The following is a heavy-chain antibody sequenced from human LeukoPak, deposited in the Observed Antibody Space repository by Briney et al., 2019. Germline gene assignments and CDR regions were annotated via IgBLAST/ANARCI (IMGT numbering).Heavy chain of an antibody. CDR2: ISGSGGST. Sequence: GGSLRLSCAASGFTFSSYGMHWVRQAPGKGLEWVSAISGSGGSTYYADSVKGRFTISRDNSKNTLYLQMNSLRAEDTAVYYCASSGVFPHNPLDYWGQGTLVTVSS. D-gene: IGHD6-19*01. V-gene: IGHV3-23*01. J-gene: IGHJ4*02. CDR1: GFTFSSYG. CDR3: ASSGVFPHNPLDY.